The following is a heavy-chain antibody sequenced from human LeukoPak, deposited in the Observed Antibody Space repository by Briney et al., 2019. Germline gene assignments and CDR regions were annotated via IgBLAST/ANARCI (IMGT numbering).Heavy chain of an antibody. J-gene: IGHJ4*02. CDR3: TTDIVVVPAAMDFDY. CDR1: GFTFSNAW. D-gene: IGHD2-2*01. V-gene: IGHV3-15*01. CDR2: IKSKTDGETT. Sequence: PGGSLRLSCAASGFTFSNAWMSWGRQAPGKGLEWGGRIKSKTDGETTDYAAPVKGRFTISRDDSKNTLYLQMNSLKTEDTAVYYCTTDIVVVPAAMDFDYWGQGTLVTVSS.